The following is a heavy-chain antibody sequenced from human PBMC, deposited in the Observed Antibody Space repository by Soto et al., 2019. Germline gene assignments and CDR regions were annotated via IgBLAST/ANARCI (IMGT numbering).Heavy chain of an antibody. CDR1: GGSISSYY. V-gene: IGHV4-59*01. Sequence: PSETRSLTCTVSGGSISSYYWNGIRQPPGKGLEWIGYIYYSGSTNYNPSLKSRVTISVDTSKNQFSLKLSSVTAADTAVYYCARDGGFYYGMDVWGQGTTVTVSS. CDR2: IYYSGST. CDR3: ARDGGFYYGMDV. D-gene: IGHD3-3*01. J-gene: IGHJ6*02.